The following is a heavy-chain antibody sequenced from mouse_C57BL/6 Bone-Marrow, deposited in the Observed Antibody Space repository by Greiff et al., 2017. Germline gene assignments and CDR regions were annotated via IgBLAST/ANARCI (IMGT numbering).Heavy chain of an antibody. CDR1: GFNINDYY. J-gene: IGHJ2*01. CDR2: IDPEDGET. Sequence: EVMLVESGAELVKPGASVKLSCTASGFNINDYYIHWVKQRTEQGLEWIGRIDPEDGETKYAPKFQDKATITADTSSNTAYLQRSSLTSEDTAVYYCTRSLIYYGTNYWGQGTTLTVSS. CDR3: TRSLIYYGTNY. D-gene: IGHD1-1*01. V-gene: IGHV14-2*01.